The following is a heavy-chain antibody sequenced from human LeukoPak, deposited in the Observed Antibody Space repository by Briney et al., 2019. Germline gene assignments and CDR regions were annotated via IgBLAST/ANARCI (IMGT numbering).Heavy chain of an antibody. Sequence: ASVKVSCKASGYTFTGYYMHWVRQAPGQGLEWMGWINPNGGGTNYAQKFQGRVTMTRDTSISTAYMELSRLRSDDTAVYYCARADGYCSGGSCYTGWWFDPWGQGTLVTVSS. V-gene: IGHV1-2*02. CDR1: GYTFTGYY. D-gene: IGHD2-15*01. J-gene: IGHJ5*02. CDR2: INPNGGGT. CDR3: ARADGYCSGGSCYTGWWFDP.